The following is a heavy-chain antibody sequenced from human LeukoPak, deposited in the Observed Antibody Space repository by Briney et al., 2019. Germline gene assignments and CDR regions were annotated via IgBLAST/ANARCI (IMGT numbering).Heavy chain of an antibody. D-gene: IGHD4-23*01. Sequence: GGSLRLSCAASGFTFSSYWMSWVRQAPGKGLEWVANIKQDGSEKYYVDPVKGRFTISRDNAKNSLYLQMNSLRAEDTAVYYCARNSPGDAFDIWGQGTMVTVSS. CDR3: ARNSPGDAFDI. CDR2: IKQDGSEK. J-gene: IGHJ3*02. CDR1: GFTFSSYW. V-gene: IGHV3-7*01.